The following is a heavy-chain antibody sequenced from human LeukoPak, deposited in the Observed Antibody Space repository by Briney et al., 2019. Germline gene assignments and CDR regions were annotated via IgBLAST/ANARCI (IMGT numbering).Heavy chain of an antibody. CDR3: ARDLGATTGAPWYYFDN. CDR1: GYTFTDYY. V-gene: IGHV1-2*02. J-gene: IGHJ4*01. Sequence: ASVKVSCKDSGYTFTDYYFHWVRQVPGQGLECMGWINPNTGGTNYPQKFQGRVTMTRDTAISTAHMELTSLRSDDTAVYYCARDLGATTGAPWYYFDNWGQGTLVTVPS. D-gene: IGHD1-26*01. CDR2: INPNTGGT.